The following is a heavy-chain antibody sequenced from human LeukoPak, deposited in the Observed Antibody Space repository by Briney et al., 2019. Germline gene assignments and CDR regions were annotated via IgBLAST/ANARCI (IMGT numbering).Heavy chain of an antibody. CDR2: INHSGST. CDR3: ARVQDFETRGYYLGY. Sequence: PSETLSLTCAVYGGSFSDYYWNWIRQPPRKGLEWIGEINHSGSTNYNPSLKSRVTMSVDTFKNQFSLTLSSVTAADTAVYYCARVQDFETRGYYLGYWGHGTLVTVSS. D-gene: IGHD3-22*01. J-gene: IGHJ4*01. V-gene: IGHV4-34*01. CDR1: GGSFSDYY.